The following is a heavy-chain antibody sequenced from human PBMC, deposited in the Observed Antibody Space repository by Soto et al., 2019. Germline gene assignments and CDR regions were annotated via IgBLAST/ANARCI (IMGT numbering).Heavy chain of an antibody. J-gene: IGHJ3*02. D-gene: IGHD6-19*01. Sequence: SETLSLTCAVSGYSISSGYYWGWIRQPPGKGLEWIGSIYHSGSTYYNPSLKSRVTISVDTSKNQFSLKLSSVTAADTAVYYCARGGREMAGDDAFDIWGQGTMVTVS. V-gene: IGHV4-38-2*01. CDR3: ARGGREMAGDDAFDI. CDR1: GYSISSGYY. CDR2: IYHSGST.